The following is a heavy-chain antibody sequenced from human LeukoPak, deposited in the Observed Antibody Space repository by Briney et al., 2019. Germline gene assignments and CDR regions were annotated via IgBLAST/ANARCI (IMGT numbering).Heavy chain of an antibody. Sequence: ASVKVSCKASGYTFTSYDINWVRQATGQGLEWMGWMNPNSGNTGYAQKFQGRVTMTRNTSISTAYMELSSLRSEDTAVYYCARGAATNTAMVSNYYYGMDVWGQGTTVTVSS. D-gene: IGHD5-18*01. CDR3: ARGAATNTAMVSNYYYGMDV. CDR2: MNPNSGNT. J-gene: IGHJ6*02. CDR1: GYTFTSYD. V-gene: IGHV1-8*01.